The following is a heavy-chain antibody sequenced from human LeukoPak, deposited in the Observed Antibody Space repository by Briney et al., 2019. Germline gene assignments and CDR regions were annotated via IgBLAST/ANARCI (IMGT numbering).Heavy chain of an antibody. J-gene: IGHJ6*03. Sequence: EASVKVSCKASGYTFTSYYMHWVRQAPGQGLEWMGIINPSGGSTSYAQKFQGRVAMTRDMSTSTVYMELSSLRSEDTAVYYCARDGWEVGATNRYYYYYYMDVWGKGTTVTVSS. V-gene: IGHV1-46*01. CDR3: ARDGWEVGATNRYYYYYYMDV. CDR1: GYTFTSYY. CDR2: INPSGGST. D-gene: IGHD1-26*01.